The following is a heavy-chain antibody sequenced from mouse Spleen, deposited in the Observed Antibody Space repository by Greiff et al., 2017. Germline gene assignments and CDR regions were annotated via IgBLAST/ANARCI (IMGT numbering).Heavy chain of an antibody. D-gene: IGHD1-1*01. J-gene: IGHJ4*01. Sequence: QVQLKESGPGLVQPSQSLSITCTVSGFSLTSYGVHWVRQSPGKGLEWLGVIWSGGSKDYNAAIISRLSISKDNSKSQVFFKMNSLQADDTAIYYCATLYSYGNSPYAMDYWGQGTSVTVSS. CDR3: ATLYSYGNSPYAMDY. CDR2: IWSGGSK. CDR1: GFSLTSYG. V-gene: IGHV2-2*01.